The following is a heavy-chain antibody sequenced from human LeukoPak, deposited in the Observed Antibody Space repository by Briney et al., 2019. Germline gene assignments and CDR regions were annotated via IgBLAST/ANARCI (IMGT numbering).Heavy chain of an antibody. CDR3: AKQGAYFFDY. J-gene: IGHJ4*02. Sequence: GGSLRLSCEASGFNLSTYWMSWVRQAPGKGLEYVATIKPDGSEQLYVGSAKGRFTISKDSAKNSVFLQINSLRAEDTAMYYCAKQGAYFFDYWGQGTLVTVSS. CDR2: IKPDGSEQ. CDR1: GFNLSTYW. V-gene: IGHV3-7*01.